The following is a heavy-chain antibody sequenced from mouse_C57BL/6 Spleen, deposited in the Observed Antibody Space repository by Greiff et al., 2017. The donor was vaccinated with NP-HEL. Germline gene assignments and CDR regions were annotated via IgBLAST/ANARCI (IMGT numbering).Heavy chain of an antibody. CDR2: IYPGDGDT. Sequence: VQGVESGPELVKPGASVKISCKASGYAFSSSWMNWVKQRPGKGLEWIGRIYPGDGDTNYNGKFKGKATLTADKSSSTAYMQLSSLTSEDSAVYFCARPTDYGSSYWFAYWGQGTLVTVSA. V-gene: IGHV1-82*01. J-gene: IGHJ3*01. D-gene: IGHD1-1*01. CDR3: ARPTDYGSSYWFAY. CDR1: GYAFSSSW.